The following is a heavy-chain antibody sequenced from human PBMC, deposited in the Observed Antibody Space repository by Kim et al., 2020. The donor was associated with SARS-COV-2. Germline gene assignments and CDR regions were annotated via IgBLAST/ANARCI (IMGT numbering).Heavy chain of an antibody. D-gene: IGHD2-15*01. CDR1: GFTVSSNY. J-gene: IGHJ4*02. Sequence: GGSLRLSCAASGFTVSSNYMSWVRQAPGKGLEWVSVIYSGGDTYYADSVRGRFTISRDNSKNPLYLQMNSLRAEDTAVYYCARGHCSGGSCFPYYFDYWGQGTLVTVSS. V-gene: IGHV3-53*01. CDR3: ARGHCSGGSCFPYYFDY. CDR2: IYSGGDT.